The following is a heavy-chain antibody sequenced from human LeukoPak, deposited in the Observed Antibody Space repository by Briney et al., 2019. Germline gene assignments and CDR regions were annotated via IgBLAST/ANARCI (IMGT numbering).Heavy chain of an antibody. CDR1: GFTFSSYW. Sequence: GGSLRLSCAASGFTFSSYWMSWVRQAPGKGLEWVANIKQDGSEKYYVDSVKGRFTISRDNAKNSLYLQMNSLRAEDTAAYYCAGDRDDFWSLAYYYYMDVWGKGTTVTVSS. J-gene: IGHJ6*03. D-gene: IGHD3-3*01. V-gene: IGHV3-7*01. CDR3: AGDRDDFWSLAYYYYMDV. CDR2: IKQDGSEK.